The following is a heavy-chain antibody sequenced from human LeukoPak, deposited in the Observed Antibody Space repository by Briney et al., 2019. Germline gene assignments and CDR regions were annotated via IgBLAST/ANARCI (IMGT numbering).Heavy chain of an antibody. V-gene: IGHV3-53*01. J-gene: IGHJ4*02. D-gene: IGHD1-26*01. CDR3: AGGSLRVRFDY. CDR2: VYSGGST. Sequence: GGSLRLSCAASGFTVSSNYMSWVRQAPGKGLECVSVVYSGGSTYYADSVKGRFTISRDTSKNTLYLQMNSLRAEDTAVYYCAGGSLRVRFDYWGQGTLVTVSS. CDR1: GFTVSSNY.